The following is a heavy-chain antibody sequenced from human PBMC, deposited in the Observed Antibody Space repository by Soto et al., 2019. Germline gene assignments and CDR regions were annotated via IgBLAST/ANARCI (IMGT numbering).Heavy chain of an antibody. J-gene: IGHJ6*03. CDR3: ASDDVHCSGGICYGVPIDV. Sequence: SGGGLVQPGGSLRLSCAVSGFTVSSKYMSWVRQAPGKGLEWVAVIQRGGSIYYADSVKGRFAISRDSSKNTLYLQMNSLRAEDTSVYYCASDDVHCSGGICYGVPIDVCGKGTTVTGSS. V-gene: IGHV3-66*01. D-gene: IGHD2-15*01. CDR2: IQRGGSI. CDR1: GFTVSSKY.